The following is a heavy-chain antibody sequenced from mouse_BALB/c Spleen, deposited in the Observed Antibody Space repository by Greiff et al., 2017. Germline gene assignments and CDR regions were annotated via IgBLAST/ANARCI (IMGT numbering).Heavy chain of an antibody. J-gene: IGHJ4*01. Sequence: QVQLQQSGPGLVQPSQSLSITCTVSGFSLTSYGVHWVRQSPGKGLEWLGVIWSGGSTDYNAAFISRLSISKDNSKSQVFFKMNSLQTDDTAMYYCARGAYYRYDVYAMDYWGQGTSVTVSS. CDR3: ARGAYYRYDVYAMDY. D-gene: IGHD2-14*01. V-gene: IGHV2-2*01. CDR1: GFSLTSYG. CDR2: IWSGGST.